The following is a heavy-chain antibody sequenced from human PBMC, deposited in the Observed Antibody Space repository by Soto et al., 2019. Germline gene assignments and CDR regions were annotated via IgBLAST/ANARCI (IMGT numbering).Heavy chain of an antibody. CDR1: GYTLTELS. CDR2: FDPEDGET. D-gene: IGHD4-17*01. J-gene: IGHJ5*02. V-gene: IGHV1-24*01. CDR3: ATAAGYGDYGAKNWFDP. Sequence: GASVKVSCKVSGYTLTELSMHWVRQAPGKGLEWMGGFDPEDGETIYAQKFQGRVTMTEDTSTDTAYMELSSLRSEDTAVYYCATAAGYGDYGAKNWFDPWGQGTLVTVSS.